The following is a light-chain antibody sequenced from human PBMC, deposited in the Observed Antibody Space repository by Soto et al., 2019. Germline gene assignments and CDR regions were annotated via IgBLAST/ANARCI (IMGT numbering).Light chain of an antibody. CDR2: DVS. CDR1: SSDVGGYNY. CDR3: SSYTTSNTRQIV. J-gene: IGLJ1*01. Sequence: TQPASVSGSPGQSITISCTGTSSDVGGYNYVSWYQHHPGKAPKLMIYDVSNRPSGVSNRFSGSKSGNTASLTISGLQPEDEADYYCSSYTTSNTRQIVFGTGTKVTV. V-gene: IGLV2-14*03.